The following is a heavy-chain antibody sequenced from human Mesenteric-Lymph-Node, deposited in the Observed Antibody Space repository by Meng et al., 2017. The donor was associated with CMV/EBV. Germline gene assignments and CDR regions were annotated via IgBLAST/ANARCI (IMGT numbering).Heavy chain of an antibody. D-gene: IGHD6-19*01. CDR1: GSTFSSYA. CDR3: AKVGTAGIGWYDEELAYHFDY. V-gene: IGHV3-30*02. J-gene: IGHJ4*02. Sequence: GEPLKISCGVSGSTFSSYAMHWVRQAPGKGLEWVAFIRDDGSNKYYRDSVKGRFTISRDTFKKTLYLKKNSLRVEDTAVYYCAKVGTAGIGWYDEELAYHFDYWGQGTLVTVSS. CDR2: IRDDGSNK.